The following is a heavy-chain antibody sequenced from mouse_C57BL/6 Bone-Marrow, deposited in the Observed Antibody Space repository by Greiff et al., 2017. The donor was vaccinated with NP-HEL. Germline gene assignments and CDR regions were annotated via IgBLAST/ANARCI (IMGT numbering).Heavy chain of an antibody. V-gene: IGHV5-6*01. Sequence: EVQGVESGGDLVKPGGSLKLSCAASGFTFSSYGMSWVRQTPDQGLEWVGTIRSGGSNTYYPDSVKGRFTIARDNAKNTLYLQMSSLKSEDTAMYYCARHYYSNYFDYWGQGTTLTVSA. CDR1: GFTFSSYG. CDR2: IRSGGSNT. J-gene: IGHJ2*01. D-gene: IGHD2-5*01. CDR3: ARHYYSNYFDY.